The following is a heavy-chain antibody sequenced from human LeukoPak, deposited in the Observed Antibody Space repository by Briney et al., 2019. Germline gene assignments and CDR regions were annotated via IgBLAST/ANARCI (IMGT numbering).Heavy chain of an antibody. Sequence: GGSLRLSCAASGFSFSTYAMNWVRQAPGKGLEWVSTISGSGDNTYYVDSVKGRCTISRDNSRSTLCMEMNGLRVEDTAVYYCAKGRGGSSSWYSEHAFDIWGQGTTVTVSS. J-gene: IGHJ3*02. CDR3: AKGRGGSSSWYSEHAFDI. V-gene: IGHV3-23*01. CDR1: GFSFSTYA. CDR2: ISGSGDNT. D-gene: IGHD6-13*01.